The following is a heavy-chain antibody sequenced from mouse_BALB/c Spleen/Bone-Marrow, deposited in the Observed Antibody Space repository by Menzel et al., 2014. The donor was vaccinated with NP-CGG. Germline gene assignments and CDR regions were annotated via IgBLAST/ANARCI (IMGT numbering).Heavy chain of an antibody. J-gene: IGHJ4*01. CDR1: GFTFSSYY. CDR3: ARRFTTGVTTGAMDY. Sequence: EVKVVESGGGLVKLGGSLKLSCAASGFTFSSYYMSCVRQTPEKRLELVAAINSNGGGTYYPDTVKGRFTISRDNAKNTLYLQMSSLRSEDTALYYCARRFTTGVTTGAMDYWGQGTSVTVSS. V-gene: IGHV5-6-2*01. CDR2: INSNGGGT. D-gene: IGHD1-1*01.